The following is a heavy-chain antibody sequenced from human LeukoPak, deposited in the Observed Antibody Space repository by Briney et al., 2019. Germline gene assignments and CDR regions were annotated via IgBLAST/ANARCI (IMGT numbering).Heavy chain of an antibody. CDR3: ARLNRAYYYDSSGVGAAFDI. Sequence: GESLKISCKGSGYSFTSYRIGWVRQMPGKGLEWMGIIYPGDSDTRYSPSFQGQVTISADKSISTAYLQWSSLKASDTAMYYCARLNRAYYYDSSGVGAAFDIWGQGTMVTVSS. D-gene: IGHD3-22*01. J-gene: IGHJ3*02. CDR2: IYPGDSDT. CDR1: GYSFTSYR. V-gene: IGHV5-51*01.